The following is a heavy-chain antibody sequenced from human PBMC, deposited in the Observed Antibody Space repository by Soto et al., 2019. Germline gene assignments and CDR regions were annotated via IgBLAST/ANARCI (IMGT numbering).Heavy chain of an antibody. J-gene: IGHJ4*02. CDR2: INAGNGNT. Sequence: ASVKVSCKASGYTFTSCAMRWVRQAPGQRLEWMGWINAGNGNTKYSQKFQGRVTITRDTSASTAYMELSSLRSEDTAVYYCARGSGYYYWDDYWGQGTLVTAPQ. CDR1: GYTFTSCA. CDR3: ARGSGYYYWDDY. V-gene: IGHV1-3*01. D-gene: IGHD3-22*01.